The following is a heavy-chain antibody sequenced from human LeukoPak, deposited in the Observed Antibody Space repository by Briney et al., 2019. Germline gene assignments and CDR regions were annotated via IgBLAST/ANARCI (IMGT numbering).Heavy chain of an antibody. CDR3: AGRLKGSGSYYRPFYYYYGMDV. CDR1: GGTFSSYA. D-gene: IGHD3-10*01. J-gene: IGHJ6*04. CDR2: IIPIFGTA. V-gene: IGHV1-69*13. Sequence: SVKVPCKASGGTFSSYAISWVRQAPGQGLEWMGGIIPIFGTANYAQKFQGRVTITADESTGTAYMELSSLRSEDTAVYYCAGRLKGSGSYYRPFYYYYGMDVWGKGTRSPSPQ.